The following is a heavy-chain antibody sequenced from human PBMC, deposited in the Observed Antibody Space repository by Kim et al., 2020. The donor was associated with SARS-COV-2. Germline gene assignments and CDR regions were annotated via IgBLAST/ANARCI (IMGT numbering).Heavy chain of an antibody. J-gene: IGHJ6*03. D-gene: IGHD2-15*01. V-gene: IGHV5-51*01. Sequence: YSPSFQGQVTISADKSISTAYLQWSSLKASDTAMYYCARHVGYHYYYMDVWGKGTTVTVSS. CDR3: ARHVGYHYYYMDV.